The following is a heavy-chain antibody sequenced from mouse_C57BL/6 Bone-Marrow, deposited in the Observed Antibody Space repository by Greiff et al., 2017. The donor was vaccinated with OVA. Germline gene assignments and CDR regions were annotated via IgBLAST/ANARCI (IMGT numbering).Heavy chain of an antibody. Sequence: QVQLQQSGPELVKPGASVKISCKASGYAFSSSWMNWVKQRPGKGLEWIGRIYPGDGDTNYNGTFKGKATLTADKSSSTAYMQLSSLTSEDSAVYFCARGDYYGYRFAYWGQGTLVTVSA. CDR1: GYAFSSSW. J-gene: IGHJ3*01. CDR2: IYPGDGDT. V-gene: IGHV1-82*01. D-gene: IGHD1-2*01. CDR3: ARGDYYGYRFAY.